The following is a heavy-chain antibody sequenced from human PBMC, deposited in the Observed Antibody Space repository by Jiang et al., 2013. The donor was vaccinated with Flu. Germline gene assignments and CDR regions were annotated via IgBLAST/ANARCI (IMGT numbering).Heavy chain of an antibody. CDR2: TYYRSKWYN. V-gene: IGHV6-1*01. CDR1: GDSVSSNTAA. J-gene: IGHJ3*02. Sequence: SLTCAISGDSVSSNTAAWSWIRQSPSRGLEWLGRTYYRSKWYNDYAVSVKSRITINPDTSKNQFSLQLNSVTPEDTAVYYCARDPPQLTDAFDIWGQGTMVTVSS. CDR3: ARDPPQLTDAFDI. D-gene: IGHD2-2*01.